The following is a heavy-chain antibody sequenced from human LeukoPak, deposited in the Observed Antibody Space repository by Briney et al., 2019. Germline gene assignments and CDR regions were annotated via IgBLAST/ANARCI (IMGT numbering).Heavy chain of an antibody. D-gene: IGHD3-10*01. CDR3: AKDGWLESGRTPFYFDS. J-gene: IGHJ4*02. V-gene: IGHV3-48*01. Sequence: GGSLRLSCVASGFTFNKYSMNWVRQAPGKGLRWLSYTSGTSRTIYYADSVKGRFAISRDNARNSLYLQMSSLRVEDTAVYYCAKDGWLESGRTPFYFDSWGQGTLVTVSS. CDR2: TSGTSRTI. CDR1: GFTFNKYS.